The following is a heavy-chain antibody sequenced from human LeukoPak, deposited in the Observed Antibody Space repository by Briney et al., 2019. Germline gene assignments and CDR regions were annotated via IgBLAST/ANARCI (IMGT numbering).Heavy chain of an antibody. V-gene: IGHV1-2*02. CDR3: ARDLGVLASIAAGGTFDY. CDR1: GYTFTGYY. CDR2: INPNSGGT. J-gene: IGHJ4*02. D-gene: IGHD6-13*01. Sequence: APVKVSCKASGYTFTGYYMHWVRQAPGQGLEWMGWINPNSGGTNYAQKFQGRVTMTRDTSISTAYMELSRLRSDDTAVYYCARDLGVLASIAAGGTFDYWGQGTLVTVSS.